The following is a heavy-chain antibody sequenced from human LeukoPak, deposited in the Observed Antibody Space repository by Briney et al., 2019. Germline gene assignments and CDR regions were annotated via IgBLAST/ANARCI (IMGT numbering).Heavy chain of an antibody. CDR3: AKVSQYDIVTDDAFDI. J-gene: IGHJ3*02. CDR2: ISGSGGDT. Sequence: PGGSLRLSCAASGFTFSSYAMSWVRQAPGKGLEWVSAISGSGGDTYHADSVKGRFTISRDNSKHTLYMQMNGLRGEDPAVYYCAKVSQYDIVTDDAFDIWGQGTMVTVSS. D-gene: IGHD3-9*01. CDR1: GFTFSSYA. V-gene: IGHV3-23*01.